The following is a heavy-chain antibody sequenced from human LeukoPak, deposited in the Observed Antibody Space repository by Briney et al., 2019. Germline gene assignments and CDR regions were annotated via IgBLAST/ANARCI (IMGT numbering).Heavy chain of an antibody. CDR2: ISYSGST. D-gene: IGHD3-3*01. J-gene: IGHJ4*02. CDR3: ARENRDFWSALSRGYFFDY. CDR1: GGSISSYY. V-gene: IGHV4-59*01. Sequence: SETLSLTCTVSGGSISSYYWSWIRQPPGKGLEWIGYISYSGSTNYNPSLKSRVTIPVDASKNQFSLKLSSVTAADTAVYYCARENRDFWSALSRGYFFDYWGQGTLVTVSS.